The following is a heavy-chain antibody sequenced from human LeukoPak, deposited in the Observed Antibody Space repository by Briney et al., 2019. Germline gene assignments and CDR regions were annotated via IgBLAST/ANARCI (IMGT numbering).Heavy chain of an antibody. CDR3: ARQTPEYYFGSGRKFDS. D-gene: IGHD3-10*01. CDR2: VYPRGQT. CDR1: GFTVSSDY. V-gene: IGHV3-66*04. J-gene: IGHJ4*02. Sequence: GGSLRLSCSVSGFTVSSDYVSWVRQAPGKGLEWVSVVYPRGQTYYADSVKGRFTLSRDTLNNTQHLQMNSLRVEDTAVYYCARQTPEYYFGSGRKFDSWGQGTLVTVSS.